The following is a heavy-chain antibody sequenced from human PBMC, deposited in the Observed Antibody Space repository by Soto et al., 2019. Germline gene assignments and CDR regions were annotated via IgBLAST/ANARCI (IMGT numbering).Heavy chain of an antibody. CDR2: IGSSGGST. V-gene: IGHV3-23*01. Sequence: EVQLLESGGDLVQPGGSLRLSCAASGFTFSSSAMSWVRQAPGKGLEWVSTIGSSGGSTYYADSVRGRFTISRDNSKNTLYLQVSSLRAEDTAVYYCARGAYGTGWRNYFDYWGQGTLVTVSS. CDR3: ARGAYGTGWRNYFDY. J-gene: IGHJ4*02. D-gene: IGHD6-19*01. CDR1: GFTFSSSA.